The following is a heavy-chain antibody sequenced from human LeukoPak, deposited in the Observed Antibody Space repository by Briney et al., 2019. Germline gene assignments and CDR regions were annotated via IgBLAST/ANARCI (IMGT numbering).Heavy chain of an antibody. CDR2: IYPGDSDV. J-gene: IGHJ4*02. D-gene: IGHD3-16*01. V-gene: IGHV5-51*01. CDR3: ARGGSHFEY. Sequence: GEALKISCKGSGYNFTNYWIGWVRQMPGKGLEWMGIIYPGDSDVRYSPSFQGQVTISADKSINTAYLQRSSLKASDTAIYYCARGGSHFEYWGQGTLVTVSS. CDR1: GYNFTNYW.